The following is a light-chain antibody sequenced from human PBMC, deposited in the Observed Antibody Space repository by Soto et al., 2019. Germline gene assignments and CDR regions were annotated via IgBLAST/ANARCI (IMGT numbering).Light chain of an antibody. Sequence: DIQMTQSPSTLSASVVDRVTITCRASQSIGSWLAWFQQKPGKAPKVLIYKASSLESGVPSRFSGSGSGTEITLTISSLQPDDFATYYCQRYNSYSSFGQGTKVDIK. CDR1: QSIGSW. V-gene: IGKV1-5*03. CDR2: KAS. CDR3: QRYNSYSS. J-gene: IGKJ1*01.